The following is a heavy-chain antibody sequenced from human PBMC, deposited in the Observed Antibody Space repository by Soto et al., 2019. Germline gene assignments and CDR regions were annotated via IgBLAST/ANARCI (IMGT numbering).Heavy chain of an antibody. V-gene: IGHV1-69*12. D-gene: IGHD4-17*01. Sequence: QVQLVQSGAEVKKPGSSEKISCKASGGTFSSYAISWVQQAPGQGLEWMGGIIPIFGTANYAQKFQGRVTITADESTSTAYMELSSLRSEDTSVYYCANQMTTVHLFDPWGQGTLVTVSS. CDR2: IIPIFGTA. J-gene: IGHJ5*02. CDR3: ANQMTTVHLFDP. CDR1: GGTFSSYA.